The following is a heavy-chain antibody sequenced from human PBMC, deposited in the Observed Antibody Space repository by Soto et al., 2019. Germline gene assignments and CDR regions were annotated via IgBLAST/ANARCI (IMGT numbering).Heavy chain of an antibody. J-gene: IGHJ4*02. CDR2: ISSDGTSK. CDR3: ASPYTSETIYYFHY. D-gene: IGHD6-19*01. CDR1: GFAFNAYT. V-gene: IGHV3-30-3*01. Sequence: PGGSLRLSCAASGFAFNAYTMHWVRQAPGKGLEWVALISSDGTSKHYADSMKGRFSISRDNSRNTLFLQMNFLRPEDTAVYYCASPYTSETIYYFHYWGQGTQVTVSS.